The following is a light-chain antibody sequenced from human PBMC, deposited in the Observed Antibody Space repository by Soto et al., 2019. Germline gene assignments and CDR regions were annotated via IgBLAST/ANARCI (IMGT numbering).Light chain of an antibody. J-gene: IGLJ2*01. CDR3: QVWDSRTVV. CDR2: ADS. CDR1: NIGSKS. V-gene: IGLV3-21*02. Sequence: SYELTQPPSVSVAPGQTARFTCGGNNIGSKSVHWYQKTPGQAPVLVVYADSDRPSGIPERFSGSNSGNTATLTISRAEAGDEADYYCQVWDSRTVVFGGGTQLTVL.